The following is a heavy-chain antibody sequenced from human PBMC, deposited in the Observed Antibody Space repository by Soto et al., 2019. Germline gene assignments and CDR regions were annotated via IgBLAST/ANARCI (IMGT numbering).Heavy chain of an antibody. Sequence: QVQLVQSGAEVKKPGSSVKVSCKASGGTFSSYAISWVRQAPGQGLEWMGGIIPIFGTANYAQKFQGRVTITXXEXTXXAYMELSSLRSEDTAVYYCARDRVEMATMVRYFDLWGRGTLVTVSS. CDR1: GGTFSSYA. D-gene: IGHD3-10*01. CDR3: ARDRVEMATMVRYFDL. V-gene: IGHV1-69*05. J-gene: IGHJ2*01. CDR2: IIPIFGTA.